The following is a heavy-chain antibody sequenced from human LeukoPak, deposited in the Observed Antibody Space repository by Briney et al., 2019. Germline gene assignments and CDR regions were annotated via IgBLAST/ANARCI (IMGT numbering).Heavy chain of an antibody. CDR3: ARDRPHNWFDP. CDR2: IDTDGSTT. CDR1: GFTFSDHL. J-gene: IGHJ5*02. Sequence: GGSLRLSCGASGFTFSDHLMHWVRQAPGKGLVWVSGIDTDGSTTRYADSVKGRFTISRDNAKNTLYLQMNTLRAEDTAVYYCARDRPHNWFDPWGQGTLVTVSS. V-gene: IGHV3-74*01.